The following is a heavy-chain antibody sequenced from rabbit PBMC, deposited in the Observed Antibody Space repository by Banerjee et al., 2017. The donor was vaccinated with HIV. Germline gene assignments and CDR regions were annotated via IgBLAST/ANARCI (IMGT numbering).Heavy chain of an antibody. CDR2: IYADSSGST. Sequence: QSLEESGGDLVKPEGSLTLTCTASGFSFSSSYYMCWVRQAPGKGLECIACIYADSSGSTYYASWAKGRFTISRTSSTTVTLEMTSLTAADTATYFCARGSAAMTMVIIGFYLDLWGQGTLVTDS. J-gene: IGHJ4*01. CDR3: ARGSAAMTMVIIGFYLDL. CDR1: GFSFSSSYY. V-gene: IGHV1S40*01. D-gene: IGHD2-1*01.